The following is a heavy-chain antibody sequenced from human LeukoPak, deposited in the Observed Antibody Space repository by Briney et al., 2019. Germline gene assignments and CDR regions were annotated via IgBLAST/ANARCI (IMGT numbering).Heavy chain of an antibody. CDR2: INPSGGST. CDR3: ARVRGWYRVEDPRLDY. J-gene: IGHJ4*02. D-gene: IGHD6-19*01. V-gene: IGHV1-46*01. CDR1: GYTFTIYY. Sequence: GASVTVSCKASGYTFTIYYMHWVRQAPGQGLEWVGIINPSGGSTSYAQKFQGRVTMTRDTSTSTVYMELSSLRSEDTAVYYCARVRGWYRVEDPRLDYWGQGTLVTVSS.